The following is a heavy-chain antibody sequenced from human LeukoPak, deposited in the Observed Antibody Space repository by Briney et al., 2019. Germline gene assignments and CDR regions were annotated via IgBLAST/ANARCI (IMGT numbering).Heavy chain of an antibody. J-gene: IGHJ4*02. CDR2: ISTISSTK. D-gene: IGHD4-17*01. CDR1: GFSFSSFD. CDR3: ARGKIGYYYGDSDGF. V-gene: IGHV3-48*02. Sequence: GGSLRLSCAASGFSFSSFDMNWVRQAPGKGLEWVSYISTISSTKYYADSVKGRFTISRDNAQNSLYLQMNSLRDEDTAVYYCARGKIGYYYGDSDGFWGQGTLVTVSS.